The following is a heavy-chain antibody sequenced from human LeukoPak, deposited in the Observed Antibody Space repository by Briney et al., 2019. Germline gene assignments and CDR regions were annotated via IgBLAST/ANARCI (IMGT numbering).Heavy chain of an antibody. CDR2: INHSGST. CDR3: ARGFAVAGTDY. CDR1: GGSFSGYY. D-gene: IGHD6-19*01. V-gene: IGHV4-34*01. Sequence: SETLSLTCAVYGGSFSGYYWSWIRQPPGKGLEWIGEINHSGSTNYNPSLKSRVTISVDTSKNQFSLKLSSVTAADMAVYYCARGFAVAGTDYWGQGTLVTVSS. J-gene: IGHJ4*02.